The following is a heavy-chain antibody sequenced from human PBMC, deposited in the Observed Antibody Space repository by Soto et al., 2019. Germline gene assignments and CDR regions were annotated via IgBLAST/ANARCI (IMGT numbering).Heavy chain of an antibody. CDR1: GFTFDDYA. CDR2: ISWNSGSI. D-gene: IGHD2-2*01. J-gene: IGHJ6*03. Sequence: GGSLRLSCAASGFTFDDYAMHWVRQAPGKGLEWVSGISWNSGSIGYADSVKGRFTISRDNAKNSLYLQMNSLRAEDTALYYCAKTGVGYCSSTSCHDYYYYYMDVWGKGTTVTVSS. CDR3: AKTGVGYCSSTSCHDYYYYYMDV. V-gene: IGHV3-9*01.